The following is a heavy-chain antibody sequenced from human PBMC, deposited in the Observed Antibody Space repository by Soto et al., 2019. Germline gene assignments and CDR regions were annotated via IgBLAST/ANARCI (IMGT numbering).Heavy chain of an antibody. J-gene: IGHJ4*02. V-gene: IGHV4-59*01. CDR3: ASYYYDSSGYYYYFDY. D-gene: IGHD3-22*01. CDR2: IYYSGST. CDR1: GGSISSYY. Sequence: SETLSLTCTVSGGSISSYYWSWIRQPPGKGLEWIGYIYYSGSTNYNPPLKSRVTISVDTSKNQFSLKLSSVTAADTAVYYCASYYYDSSGYYYYFDYWGQGTLVTVSS.